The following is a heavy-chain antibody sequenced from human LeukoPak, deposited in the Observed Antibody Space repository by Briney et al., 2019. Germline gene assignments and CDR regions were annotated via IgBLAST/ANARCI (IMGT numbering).Heavy chain of an antibody. D-gene: IGHD3-3*01. CDR2: IYYSGST. CDR3: ARGSEYYDFWSGYSQSLNWFDP. Sequence: SQTRSLTCTVSGGSISSGGYYWSWIRQHPGKGLEWFGYIYYSGSTYYNPSLKSRVTISVDTSKNQFSLKLSSVTAADTAVYYCARGSEYYDFWSGYSQSLNWFDPWGQGTLVTVSS. J-gene: IGHJ5*02. V-gene: IGHV4-31*03. CDR1: GGSISSGGYY.